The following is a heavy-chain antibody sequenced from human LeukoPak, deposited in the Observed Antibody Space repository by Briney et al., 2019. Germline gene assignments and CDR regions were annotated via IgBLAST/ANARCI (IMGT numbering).Heavy chain of an antibody. CDR2: ISDGGAYI. V-gene: IGHV3-21*01. D-gene: IGHD6-13*01. CDR3: ARDPHNVAANWFDP. J-gene: IGHJ5*02. CDR1: GFTFKDYA. Sequence: GGSLRLSCAASGFTFKDYALNWVRQTPGKGLEWVSSISDGGAYIYYADSVKGRFTISRDNANSSLYLQMDSLSPEDTAVYYCARDPHNVAANWFDPWGQGALVTVSS.